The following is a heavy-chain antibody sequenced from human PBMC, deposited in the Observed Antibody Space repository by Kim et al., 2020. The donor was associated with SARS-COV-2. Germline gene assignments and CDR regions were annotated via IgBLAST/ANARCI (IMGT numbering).Heavy chain of an antibody. D-gene: IGHD2-21*02. CDR1: GGSISSSSYY. J-gene: IGHJ4*02. V-gene: IGHV4-39*01. CDR3: ASLGDAGDY. Sequence: SETLSLTCTVSGGSISSSSYYWGWIRQPPGKGLEWIGSIYYSGSTYYNPSLKSRVTISVDTSKNQFSLKLSSVTAADTAVYYCASLGDAGDYWGQGTLVTVSS. CDR2: IYYSGST.